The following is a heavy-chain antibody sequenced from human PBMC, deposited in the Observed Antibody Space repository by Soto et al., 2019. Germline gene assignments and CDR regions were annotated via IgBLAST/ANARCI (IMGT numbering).Heavy chain of an antibody. V-gene: IGHV1-69*06. CDR2: IIPIFGTA. CDR3: ATSVEMATPPAFDT. Sequence: GASVKVSCKASGGTFSSYAISWVRQAPGQGLEWMGGIIPIFGTANYAQKFQGRVTITADKSTSTAYMELSSLRSEDTAVYYCATSVEMATPPAFDTWGQGTMVTVSS. J-gene: IGHJ3*02. CDR1: GGTFSSYA. D-gene: IGHD5-12*01.